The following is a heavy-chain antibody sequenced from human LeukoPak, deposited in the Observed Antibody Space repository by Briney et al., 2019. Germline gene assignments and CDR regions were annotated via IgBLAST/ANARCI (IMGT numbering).Heavy chain of an antibody. D-gene: IGHD3-3*01. V-gene: IGHV1-2*02. CDR1: GYTFTDYY. CDR2: INPNSGGT. Sequence: GASVKVSCKASGYTFTDYYMHWVRQAPGQGLEWVGWINPNSGGTNYAQEFQGRVTMTRDTSISTAYMELSRLRSDDTAVYYCARDRPGSDFWSGYQPYYFDYWGQGTLVTVSS. CDR3: ARDRPGSDFWSGYQPYYFDY. J-gene: IGHJ4*02.